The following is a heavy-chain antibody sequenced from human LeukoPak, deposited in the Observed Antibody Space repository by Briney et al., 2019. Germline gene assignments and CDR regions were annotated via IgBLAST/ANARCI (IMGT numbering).Heavy chain of an antibody. V-gene: IGHV1-18*01. CDR3: ARDRSDYYYMDV. J-gene: IGHJ6*03. Sequence: ASVKVSCKASGYTFTNYGISWVRQAPGQGLEWMGWISAYNGNTNYAQKLQGRVTMTTDTSTSTAYMDLRSLRTDGTAVYYCARDRSDYYYMDVWGKGTTVTISS. CDR2: ISAYNGNT. CDR1: GYTFTNYG.